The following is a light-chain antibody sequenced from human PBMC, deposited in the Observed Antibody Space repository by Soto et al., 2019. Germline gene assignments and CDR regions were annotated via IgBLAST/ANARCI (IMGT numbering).Light chain of an antibody. CDR2: GAS. J-gene: IGKJ1*01. V-gene: IGKV3-15*01. Sequence: EIVRTPYPANLSVSPGERATLSCRAGQSVSSNLAWYQRKFVQAPRPLIYGASTRATGIPVRYSGSGTGTEFTLTISIRQSEDVAVCDYHHKNAVPARTFGQGTKVDIK. CDR3: HHKNAVPART. CDR1: QSVSSN.